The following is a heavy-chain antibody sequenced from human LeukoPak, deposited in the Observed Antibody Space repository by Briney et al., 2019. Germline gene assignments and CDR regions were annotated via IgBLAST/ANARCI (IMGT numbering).Heavy chain of an antibody. V-gene: IGHV4-39*01. CDR2: IYNSGST. D-gene: IGHD2-8*01. J-gene: IGHJ3*02. CDR1: GGSISSSSYY. Sequence: SETLSLTCTVSGGSISSSSYYWGWIRQPPGKGLEWIGSIYNSGSTYYNPSLKSRVTISVDTSKNQFSLKLSSVTAAGTAVYYCAGSHGVDGVFDIWGQGTMATVSS. CDR3: AGSHGVDGVFDI.